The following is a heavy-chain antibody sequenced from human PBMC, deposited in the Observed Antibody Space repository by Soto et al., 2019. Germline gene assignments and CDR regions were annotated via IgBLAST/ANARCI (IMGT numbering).Heavy chain of an antibody. V-gene: IGHV1-18*01. CDR3: ARVGIVYCSGGSCYWYCYGMDV. D-gene: IGHD2-15*01. J-gene: IGHJ6*01. CDR1: GYTFTSYG. Sequence: QVQLVQSGAEVKKPGASVKVSCKASGYTFTSYGISWVRQAPGQGLEWMGWISAYNGNTNYAQKLQGRVTMTTDTTTSQADFELRSLRSDDTAVYCCARVGIVYCSGGSCYWYCYGMDVWGQGTTVTVSS. CDR2: ISAYNGNT.